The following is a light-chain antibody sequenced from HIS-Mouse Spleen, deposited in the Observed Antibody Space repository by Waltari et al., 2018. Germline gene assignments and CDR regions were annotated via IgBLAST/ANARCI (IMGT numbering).Light chain of an antibody. V-gene: IGLV3-25*03. J-gene: IGLJ3*02. CDR3: QSADSSGTNWV. Sequence: SYELTQPPSVSVSPGQTARITCSGDALPKQYAYWYQQKPGQAPVLGIYKDRERPSGIRERFSGSSSGTTVTLTISGVQAEDEADYYCQSADSSGTNWVFGGGTKLTVL. CDR1: ALPKQY. CDR2: KDR.